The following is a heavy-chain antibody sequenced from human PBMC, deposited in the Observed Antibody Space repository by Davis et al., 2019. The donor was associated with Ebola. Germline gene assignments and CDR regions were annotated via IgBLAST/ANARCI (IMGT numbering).Heavy chain of an antibody. CDR3: ARGFSLNWFDP. Sequence: SETLSLTCTVSGGSISSYYWSWIRQPPGKGLEWIAYIYYSGSTHYNPSLKSRVTISVDTSKNQFSLKLSSVTAADTAVYYCARGFSLNWFDPWGQGTLVTVSS. CDR1: GGSISSYY. CDR2: IYYSGST. J-gene: IGHJ5*02. V-gene: IGHV4-59*01.